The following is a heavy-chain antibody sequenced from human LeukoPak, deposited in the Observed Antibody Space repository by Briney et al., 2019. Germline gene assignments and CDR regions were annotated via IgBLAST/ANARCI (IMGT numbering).Heavy chain of an antibody. CDR2: IKSKTDGGTT. J-gene: IGHJ4*02. V-gene: IGHV3-15*01. Sequence: GGSLRLSCAASGFTFSNAWMSWVRQAPGKGLEWVGRIKSKTDGGTTDYAAPVKGRFTISRDDSKNTLYLQMNSLKTEDTAVYYCYFSDSSGWYFDYWGQGTLVTVSS. CDR1: GFTFSNAW. CDR3: YFSDSSGWYFDY. D-gene: IGHD6-19*01.